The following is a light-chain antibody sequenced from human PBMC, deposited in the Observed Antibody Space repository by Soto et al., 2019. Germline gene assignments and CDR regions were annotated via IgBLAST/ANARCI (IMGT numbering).Light chain of an antibody. CDR1: SSDFGSYNS. CDR2: DVN. CDR3: RSFTSSTSYV. Sequence: QSALTHPASVSGSPGQSIAISCTGTSSDFGSYNSVSWYQQYPGKAPKLMIHDVNNRPSGISDRFSGSKSGNTASLTISGLQAEDEADYYCRSFTSSTSYVFGTGTKLTVL. J-gene: IGLJ1*01. V-gene: IGLV2-14*03.